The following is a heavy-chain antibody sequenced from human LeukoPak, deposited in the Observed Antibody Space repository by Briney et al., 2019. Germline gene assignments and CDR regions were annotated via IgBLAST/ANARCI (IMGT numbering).Heavy chain of an antibody. V-gene: IGHV3-33*01. CDR3: ARDIGYYYDSSGPAGY. D-gene: IGHD3-22*01. Sequence: GGSLRLSCAASGFTFSSYGVHWVRQAPGKGLEWVAVIWYDGSNKYYADSVKGRFTISRDNSKNTLYLQMNSLRAEDTAVYYCARDIGYYYDSSGPAGYWGQGTLVTVSS. J-gene: IGHJ4*02. CDR2: IWYDGSNK. CDR1: GFTFSSYG.